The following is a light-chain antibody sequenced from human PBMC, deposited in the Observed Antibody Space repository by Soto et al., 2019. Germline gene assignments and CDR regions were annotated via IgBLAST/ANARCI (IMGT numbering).Light chain of an antibody. V-gene: IGKV3-15*01. J-gene: IGKJ1*01. Sequence: EIGMTQSPATLSVSPGERATLSCRVSQSVSSNLAWYQQKPGQAPRLLIFGAFTMATGIPARFSGSGSGIEFTLTISSLQSEDFAVYYCQQYDNWPRTFGQGTKVEIK. CDR3: QQYDNWPRT. CDR1: QSVSSN. CDR2: GAF.